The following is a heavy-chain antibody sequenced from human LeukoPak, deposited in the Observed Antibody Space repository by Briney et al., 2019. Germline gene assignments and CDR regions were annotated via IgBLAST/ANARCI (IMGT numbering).Heavy chain of an antibody. CDR1: GFNFGRYT. V-gene: IGHV3-43*01. Sequence: GGSLRLSCATSGFNFGRYTIHWVRQAPGKGLEWVSLAGWAGGTTFYSDSVRGRFTISRDSGRKSVYLQMNSLTTEDTAFYFCARELDTMFFDYWGQGALVTVSS. CDR3: ARELDTMFFDY. CDR2: AGWAGGTT. D-gene: IGHD3-10*02. J-gene: IGHJ4*02.